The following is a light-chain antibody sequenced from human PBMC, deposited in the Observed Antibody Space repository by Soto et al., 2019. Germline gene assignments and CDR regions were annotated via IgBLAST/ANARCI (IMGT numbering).Light chain of an antibody. CDR3: QHNYSTPPT. V-gene: IGKV1-39*01. J-gene: IGKJ1*01. CDR1: QTIGTN. Sequence: DIPMTQSPSSLSASLGDRVSITCRASQTIGTNLNWYQQKSGKAPKVLISGASTLQSGVPSRFSGSGSGTDFTLPISSLQPDDFSTYYCQHNYSTPPTFGQGTKLEIK. CDR2: GAS.